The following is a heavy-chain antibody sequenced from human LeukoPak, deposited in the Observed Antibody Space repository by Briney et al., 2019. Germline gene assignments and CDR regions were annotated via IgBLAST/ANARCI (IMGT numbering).Heavy chain of an antibody. Sequence: ASVKVSCKASGGTFSSYAISWVRQAPGQGLEWMGGIIPIFGTANYAQKFQGRVSISTDESTSTAYMELSSLRSEDTAVYYCARDKDYYYDSSGIKGLDYWGQGTLVTVSS. D-gene: IGHD3-22*01. CDR1: GGTFSSYA. CDR3: ARDKDYYYDSSGIKGLDY. J-gene: IGHJ4*02. CDR2: IIPIFGTA. V-gene: IGHV1-69*05.